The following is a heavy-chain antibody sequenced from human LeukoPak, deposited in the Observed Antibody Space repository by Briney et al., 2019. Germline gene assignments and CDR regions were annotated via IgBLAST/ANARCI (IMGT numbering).Heavy chain of an antibody. CDR2: IYTSGST. Sequence: SETLSLTCTVSGGSISSYYWSWIRQPPGKGLEWIGYIYTSGSTNYNPSLKSRVTMSVDTSKNQFSLKLSSVTAADTAVYYCARTAVAGTFYYYYYMDVWGKGTTVTISS. J-gene: IGHJ6*03. D-gene: IGHD6-19*01. CDR3: ARTAVAGTFYYYYYMDV. V-gene: IGHV4-4*08. CDR1: GGSISSYY.